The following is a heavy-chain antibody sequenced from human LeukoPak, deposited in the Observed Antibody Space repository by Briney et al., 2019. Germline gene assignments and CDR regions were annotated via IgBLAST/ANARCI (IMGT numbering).Heavy chain of an antibody. V-gene: IGHV4-61*02. J-gene: IGHJ4*02. CDR2: FSASGNS. D-gene: IGHD3-10*01. Sequence: SETLSLTCTVSGDSISSDDYYWSWIRQPAGKGLEWIGRFSASGNSNYNPSLKSRLTISVDTSKNQFSLKLSSVTAADTAVYYCARVRPMVRGVRPFDYWGQGTLVTVSS. CDR1: GDSISSDDYY. CDR3: ARVRPMVRGVRPFDY.